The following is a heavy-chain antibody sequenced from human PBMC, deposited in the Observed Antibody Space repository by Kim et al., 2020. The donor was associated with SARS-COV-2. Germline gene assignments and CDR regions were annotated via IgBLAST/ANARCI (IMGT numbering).Heavy chain of an antibody. D-gene: IGHD6-13*01. Sequence: GGSLRLSCAASGFTFSSYGMHWVRQAPGKGLEWVAVIWYDGSNKYYADSVKGRFTISRDNSKNTLYLQMNSLRAEDTAVYYCAKGGYSSSWYGGADYYYYGMDVWGQGTTVTVSS. J-gene: IGHJ6*02. CDR3: AKGGYSSSWYGGADYYYYGMDV. CDR1: GFTFSSYG. V-gene: IGHV3-33*06. CDR2: IWYDGSNK.